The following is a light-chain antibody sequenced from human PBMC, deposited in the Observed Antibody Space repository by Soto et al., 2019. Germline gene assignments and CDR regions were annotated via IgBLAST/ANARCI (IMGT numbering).Light chain of an antibody. CDR3: QTWGTGFPI. Sequence: QAVLTQSPSASASLGASVKLTCTLSSGHSSYAIAWHQQQPEKGPRYLMNLNSDGSHSAGDGIPDRFSGSSSGAERYLTISSLQSEDEADYYCQTWGTGFPIFGGGTKLTVL. J-gene: IGLJ2*01. V-gene: IGLV4-69*01. CDR2: LNSDGSH. CDR1: SGHSSYA.